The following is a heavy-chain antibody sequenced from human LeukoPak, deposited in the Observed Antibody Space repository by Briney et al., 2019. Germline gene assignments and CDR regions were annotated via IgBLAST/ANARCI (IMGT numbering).Heavy chain of an antibody. V-gene: IGHV3-23*01. D-gene: IGHD2-15*01. Sequence: PGGSLRLSCAASGFTFSSYAMSWVRQAPGKGLEWVSAISGSGGSTYYADSVKGRFTISRDNSKNTLYLQMNSLRAEDTAVYYCAKDHRGRGYCSGGSCYGLDYWGQGTLVTVSS. CDR3: AKDHRGRGYCSGGSCYGLDY. J-gene: IGHJ4*02. CDR1: GFTFSSYA. CDR2: ISGSGGST.